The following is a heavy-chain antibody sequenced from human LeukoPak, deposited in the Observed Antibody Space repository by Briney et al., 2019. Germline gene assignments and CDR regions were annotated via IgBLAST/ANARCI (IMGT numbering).Heavy chain of an antibody. CDR1: GGTFSSNV. V-gene: IGHV1-69*04. CDR3: ARAGGSSWYVSLYY. D-gene: IGHD6-13*01. Sequence: SVKVSCKASGGTFSSNVISWVRQAPGQGLEWMGRIIPIIGTPDYTQKFQGRVTITADKSTNTAYMELTSLKSEDTAVYYCARAGGSSWYVSLYYWGQGTLVTVSS. J-gene: IGHJ4*02. CDR2: IIPIIGTP.